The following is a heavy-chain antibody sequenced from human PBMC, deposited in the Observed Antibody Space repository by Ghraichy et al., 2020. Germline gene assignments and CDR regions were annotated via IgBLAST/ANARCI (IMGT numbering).Heavy chain of an antibody. D-gene: IGHD3-22*01. Sequence: LRLSCAASGFTFSTYSMNWVRQAPGKGLEWVSSITSSSTYIYYSDSLKGRFTISRDNAKNSLYLQMNSLRAEDTAVYYCARDYDTTGYFFYGMDVWGQGTTVTVSS. CDR2: ITSSSTYI. CDR3: ARDYDTTGYFFYGMDV. J-gene: IGHJ6*02. CDR1: GFTFSTYS. V-gene: IGHV3-21*01.